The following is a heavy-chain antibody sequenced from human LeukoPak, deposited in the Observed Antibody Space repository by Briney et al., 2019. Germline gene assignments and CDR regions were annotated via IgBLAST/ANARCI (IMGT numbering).Heavy chain of an antibody. CDR2: IWYDGSNK. CDR1: GFTFSSYG. V-gene: IGHV3-33*01. J-gene: IGHJ5*02. Sequence: GGSLRLSCAASGFTFSSYGMHWVRRAPGKGLEWVAVIWYDGSNKYYADSVKGRFTISRDNSKNTLYLQMNSLRAEDTAVYYCAREDYGDYRAFDPWGQGTLVTVSS. CDR3: AREDYGDYRAFDP. D-gene: IGHD4-17*01.